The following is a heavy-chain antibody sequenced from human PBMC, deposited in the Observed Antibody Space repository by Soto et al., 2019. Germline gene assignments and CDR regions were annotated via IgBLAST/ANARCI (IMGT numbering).Heavy chain of an antibody. CDR1: GFTFSSYS. D-gene: IGHD3-22*01. Sequence: GGSLRLSCAASGFTFSSYSMNWVRQAPGKGLEWVSYISSSSSTIYYADSVKGRFTISRDNAKNSLYLQMNSLRDEDTAVYYCATSYYDGTYNWFDPWGQGTLVTVSS. J-gene: IGHJ5*02. V-gene: IGHV3-48*02. CDR3: ATSYYDGTYNWFDP. CDR2: ISSSSSTI.